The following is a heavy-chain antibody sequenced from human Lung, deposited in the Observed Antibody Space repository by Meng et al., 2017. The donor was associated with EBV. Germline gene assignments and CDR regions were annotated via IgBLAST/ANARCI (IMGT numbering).Heavy chain of an antibody. CDR3: AREWCSGGSCYPDY. CDR2: IYYSGST. J-gene: IGHJ4*02. Sequence: VPLQETGPGLVKPSGTLSLTCTVSGGSISSGDYYWSWIRQPPGKGLEWIGYIYYSGSTYYNPSLKSRVTISVDTSKNQFSLKLSSVTAADTAVYYCAREWCSGGSCYPDYWGQGTLVTVSS. D-gene: IGHD2-15*01. V-gene: IGHV4-30-4*01. CDR1: GGSISSGDYY.